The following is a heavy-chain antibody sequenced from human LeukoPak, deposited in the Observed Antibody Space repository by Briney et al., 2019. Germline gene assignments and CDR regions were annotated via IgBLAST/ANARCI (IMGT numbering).Heavy chain of an antibody. V-gene: IGHV3-30*03. CDR3: ARDYYDSSGYPHWFDY. J-gene: IGHJ4*02. CDR1: GFTFSSYG. Sequence: PGRSLRLSCAASGFTFSSYGMHWVRQAPGKGLEWVAVISYDGSNKYYADSVKGRFTISRDNSKNTLYLQMNSLRAEDTAVYYCARDYYDSSGYPHWFDYWGQGTLVTVSS. D-gene: IGHD3-22*01. CDR2: ISYDGSNK.